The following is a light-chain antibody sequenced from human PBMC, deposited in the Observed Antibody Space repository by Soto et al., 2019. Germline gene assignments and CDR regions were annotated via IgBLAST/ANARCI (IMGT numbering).Light chain of an antibody. V-gene: IGKV1-5*01. CDR1: QTISTW. J-gene: IGKJ1*01. CDR2: DAS. CDR3: QQYNSYSQT. Sequence: DIQRIQSPSTLSASVGDRVTITCRASQTISTWLAWYRQKPGKAPNLLIFDASSLESGVPSRFSGSGSGTEFTLTNGSLQPDDFATYYCQQYNSYSQTFGQGTKVDIK.